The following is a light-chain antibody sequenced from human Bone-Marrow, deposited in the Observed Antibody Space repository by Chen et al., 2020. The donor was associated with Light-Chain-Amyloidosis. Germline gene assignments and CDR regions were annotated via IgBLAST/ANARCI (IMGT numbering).Light chain of an antibody. CDR3: QQYGPSPLT. V-gene: IGKV3-20*01. J-gene: IGKJ4*01. CDR1: QTISSNY. CDR2: GSS. Sequence: EIVLTQSPGTLSLSPGEGANLSCRASQTISSNYLTWYQQKFGQSPRLLIYGSSSRATGIPDRFTGRGSGTDFTLTINRLEPEDFAMYYCQQYGPSPLTFGGGTKVEIK.